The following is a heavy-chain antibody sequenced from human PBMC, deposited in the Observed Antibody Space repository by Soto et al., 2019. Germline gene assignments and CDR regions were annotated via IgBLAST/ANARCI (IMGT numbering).Heavy chain of an antibody. D-gene: IGHD3-10*01. CDR1: GGSITTANHW. CDR2: IYHTGNT. Sequence: QLQLRESGPGLLKPSETLSLTCSLSGGSITTANHWWGWIRQPPGKGLEWMASIYHTGNTYYHPSPNTRLNVSMATSKTQYSLRLGVVAATDMAVYYCARQGGGGGRAGRGPFDPWGQCILVTVAS. V-gene: IGHV4-39*01. J-gene: IGHJ5*02. CDR3: ARQGGGGGRAGRGPFDP.